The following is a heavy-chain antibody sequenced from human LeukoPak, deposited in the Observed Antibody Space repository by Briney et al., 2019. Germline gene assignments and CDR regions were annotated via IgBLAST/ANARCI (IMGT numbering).Heavy chain of an antibody. V-gene: IGHV4-59*01. Sequence: SETLSLTCTVSGGSISSYYWSWIRQPPGKGLEWIGYIYYSGSTNYNPSLKSRVTISVDTSKNQFSLKLSSVTAADTAVYYCARGREYSSSSCEDAFDIWGQGAMVTVSS. J-gene: IGHJ3*02. CDR2: IYYSGST. CDR3: ARGREYSSSSCEDAFDI. D-gene: IGHD6-13*01. CDR1: GGSISSYY.